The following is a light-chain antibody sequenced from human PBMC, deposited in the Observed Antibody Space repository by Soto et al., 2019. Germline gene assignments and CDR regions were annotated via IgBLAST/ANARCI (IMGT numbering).Light chain of an antibody. CDR3: HQYATSPFT. J-gene: IGKJ2*01. Sequence: IVLTQSPGPLSLSPGERATVSCRASETIGRGYFAWYQHRPGRTPRLVLSATSNRAAGIPDRFGGSGSGADFTLTISGVEPEDFAVYYCHQYATSPFTFGQGTKLEI. CDR2: ATS. V-gene: IGKV3-20*01. CDR1: ETIGRGY.